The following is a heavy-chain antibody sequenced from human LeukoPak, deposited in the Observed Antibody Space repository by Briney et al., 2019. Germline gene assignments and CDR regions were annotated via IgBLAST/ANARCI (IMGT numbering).Heavy chain of an antibody. CDR2: ISPANSET. D-gene: IGHD3-16*01. Sequence: GESLKISCKGSGYRFTSYWIAWVRQKPGKGLELMGIISPANSETLYSPSFQGQVTMSADSRTANLQWSSLRASDTAIYYCARRGGNWLDPWGEGPLVTVPS. J-gene: IGHJ5*02. CDR1: GYRFTSYW. CDR3: ARRGGNWLDP. V-gene: IGHV5-51*01.